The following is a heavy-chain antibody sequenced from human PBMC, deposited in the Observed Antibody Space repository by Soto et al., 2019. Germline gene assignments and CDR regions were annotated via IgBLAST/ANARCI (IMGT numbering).Heavy chain of an antibody. V-gene: IGHV1-3*01. D-gene: IGHD2-2*01. CDR1: GYTFTDYA. CDR3: ARWVNIVVVPAANTYYGMDV. Sequence: GASVKVSFKASGYTFTDYALHWVRQAPEQGLEWLGWINAGNGKTKYSQKFQGRVTSTRDTSASTAYMELSSLRSEDTAVYYCARWVNIVVVPAANTYYGMDVWGQGTTVIVSS. CDR2: INAGNGKT. J-gene: IGHJ6*02.